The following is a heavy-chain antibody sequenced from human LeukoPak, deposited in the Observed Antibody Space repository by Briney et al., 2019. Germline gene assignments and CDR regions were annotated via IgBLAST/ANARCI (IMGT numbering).Heavy chain of an antibody. V-gene: IGHV3-9*01. CDR1: GFTFDDYA. Sequence: GGSLRLSCAASGFTFDDYAMHWVRQSPGKGLEWVSGISWNSGDIDYADSVKGRFTISRDNARNSLYLQMNSLRGEGTALYYCAKDRGRYYYYGMDVWGRGTTVTVSS. J-gene: IGHJ6*02. D-gene: IGHD3-10*01. CDR3: AKDRGRYYYYGMDV. CDR2: ISWNSGDI.